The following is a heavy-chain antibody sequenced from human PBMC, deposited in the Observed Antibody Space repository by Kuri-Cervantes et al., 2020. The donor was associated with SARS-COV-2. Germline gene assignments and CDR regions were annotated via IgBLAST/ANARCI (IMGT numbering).Heavy chain of an antibody. CDR2: INPSGDST. CDR1: GDTFTRYY. CDR3: ARVGATRGACDY. D-gene: IGHD1-26*01. J-gene: IGHJ4*02. V-gene: IGHV1-46*01. Sequence: ASVKVSCKASGDTFTRYYMHWVRQAPGQGLEWMGIINPSGDSTSYAQKFQGRVTMTRDTSTSTAYMELRSLRSDDTAVYYCARVGATRGACDYWGQGTLVTVSS.